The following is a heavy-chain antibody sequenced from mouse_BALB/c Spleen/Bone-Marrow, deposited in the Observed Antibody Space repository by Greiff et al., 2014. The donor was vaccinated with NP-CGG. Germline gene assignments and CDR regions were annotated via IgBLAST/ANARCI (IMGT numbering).Heavy chain of an antibody. CDR1: GYAFSSSR. J-gene: IGHJ2*01. CDR3: VRGGNYRFDY. V-gene: IGHV1-82*01. Sequence: QVQLQQSGPELVKPGASVKISCKASGYAFSSSRMNWVKQRPGQGLEWIGRIYPGDGDTNYNGKFKGKATLTADKSSSTAYMQLSSLTSVDSAVYFCVRGGNYRFDYWGQGTTLTVSS. D-gene: IGHD2-1*01. CDR2: IYPGDGDT.